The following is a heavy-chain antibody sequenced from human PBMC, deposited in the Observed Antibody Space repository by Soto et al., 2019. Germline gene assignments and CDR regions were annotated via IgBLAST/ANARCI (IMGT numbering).Heavy chain of an antibody. V-gene: IGHV1-46*03. CDR1: GYTFTSYY. CDR2: INPSGGST. D-gene: IGHD2-15*01. Sequence: ASVKVSCKASGYTFTSYYMHWGRQAPGQGLEWMGIINPSGGSTSYAQKFQGRVTMTRDTSTSTVYMELSSLRSEDTAVYYCARGWGIIVVVVAPVMDVWGQGTTVTVSS. CDR3: ARGWGIIVVVVAPVMDV. J-gene: IGHJ6*02.